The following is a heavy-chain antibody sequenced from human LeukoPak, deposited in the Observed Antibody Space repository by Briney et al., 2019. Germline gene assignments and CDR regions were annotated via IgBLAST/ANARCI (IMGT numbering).Heavy chain of an antibody. CDR1: GYTFTSYG. CDR2: ISAYNGNT. V-gene: IGHV1-18*04. Sequence: ASVKVSCKASGYTFTSYGISWVRQAPAQGLEWMGWISAYNGNTNYAQKLQGRVTMTTDTSTSTAYMELRGLRSADTAVYYCARAVLLWYGESKTDCIDYWGKGTLVTVSS. CDR3: ARAVLLWYGESKTDCIDY. J-gene: IGHJ4*01. D-gene: IGHD3-10*01.